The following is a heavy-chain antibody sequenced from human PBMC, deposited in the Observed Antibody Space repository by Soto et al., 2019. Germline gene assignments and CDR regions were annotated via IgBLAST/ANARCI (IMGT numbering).Heavy chain of an antibody. D-gene: IGHD6-19*01. CDR2: INPKNAAT. CDR1: GNTFTGHF. Sequence: ASVKVSCKASGNTFTGHFVHWVRQAPGQGLEWMGWINPKNAATKYAQNFQDWVTMTRVTSTTTVYMEVRRLRSDDTAVYYCATNDGGGSGSQLNYWGRGTMVTVSS. CDR3: ATNDGGGSGSQLNY. J-gene: IGHJ4*02. V-gene: IGHV1-2*04.